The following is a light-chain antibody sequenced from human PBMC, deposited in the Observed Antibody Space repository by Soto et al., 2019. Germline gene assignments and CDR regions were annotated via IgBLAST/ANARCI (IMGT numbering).Light chain of an antibody. CDR2: VGTGGIVG. J-gene: IGLJ1*01. V-gene: IGLV9-49*01. Sequence: QSVLTQPPSASASLGASVTLTCTLSSGYSNYKVDWYQQRPGKGPRFVMRVGTGGIVGSKGDGIPDRFSVLGSGLNRYRTINNIQEEDESDYYCGADHGGGSNFVYVFGTGTKVTVL. CDR1: SGYSNYK. CDR3: GADHGGGSNFVYV.